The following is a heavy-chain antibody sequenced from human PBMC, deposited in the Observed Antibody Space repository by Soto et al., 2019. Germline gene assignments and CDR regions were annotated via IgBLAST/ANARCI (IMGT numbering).Heavy chain of an antibody. CDR1: GYPFTSYG. Sequence: QVQLVQSGAEVKKPGASVKVSCKASGYPFTSYGISWVRQAPGQGFEWMGWISVYNGNTNYAQKFQGRVTMTTDTSTGTAYMELRSLRSDDTAVYYCARDIGTYTSARAFDYWGQGTLVTVSS. D-gene: IGHD1-26*01. J-gene: IGHJ4*02. CDR3: ARDIGTYTSARAFDY. V-gene: IGHV1-18*01. CDR2: ISVYNGNT.